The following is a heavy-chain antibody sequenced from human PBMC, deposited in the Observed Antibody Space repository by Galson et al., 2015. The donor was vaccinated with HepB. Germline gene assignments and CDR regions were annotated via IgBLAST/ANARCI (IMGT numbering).Heavy chain of an antibody. Sequence: SLRLSCAASGFTFSSYGMHWVRQAPGKGLEWVAVISYDGSNKYYADSVKGRFTISRDNSKNSLYLQMNSLRTEDTALYYCAKDIFVGSVAGPFDYWGQGTLVTVSS. J-gene: IGHJ4*02. CDR2: ISYDGSNK. CDR3: AKDIFVGSVAGPFDY. D-gene: IGHD6-19*01. CDR1: GFTFSSYG. V-gene: IGHV3-30*18.